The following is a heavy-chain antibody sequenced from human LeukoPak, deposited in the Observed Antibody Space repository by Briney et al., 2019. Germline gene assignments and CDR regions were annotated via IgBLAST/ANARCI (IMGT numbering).Heavy chain of an antibody. CDR1: GFTFSSYG. CDR2: IWYDGSNK. V-gene: IGHV3-33*01. CDR3: ARDGYIQLWLRYYYYGMDV. Sequence: PGRSLTLSCAASGFTFSSYGMHWVRQAPGKGLEWVAVIWYDGSNKYYADSVKGRFTISRDNSKNTLYLQMNSLRAGDTAVYYCARDGYIQLWLRYYYYGMDVWGQGTTVTVSS. D-gene: IGHD5-18*01. J-gene: IGHJ6*02.